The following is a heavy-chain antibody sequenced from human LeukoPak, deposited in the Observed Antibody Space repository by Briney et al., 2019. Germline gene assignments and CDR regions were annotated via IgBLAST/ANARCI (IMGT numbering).Heavy chain of an antibody. CDR1: GFTFNTYV. CDR3: AMIVGSTRPFDY. D-gene: IGHD1-26*01. J-gene: IGHJ4*02. V-gene: IGHV3-23*01. CDR2: ISGSGGST. Sequence: PGRSLRLSCAASGFTFNTYVMSWVRQAPGKGLEWVSAISGSGGSTYYADSVKGRFTISRDNSKNTLFLQMNSLRAEDTAVYYCAMIVGSTRPFDYWGQGTLVTVSS.